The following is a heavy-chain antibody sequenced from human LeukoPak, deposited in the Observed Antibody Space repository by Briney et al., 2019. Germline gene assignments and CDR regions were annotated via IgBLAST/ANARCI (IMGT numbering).Heavy chain of an antibody. J-gene: IGHJ4*02. V-gene: IGHV1-69*05. CDR2: IIPIFGTA. D-gene: IGHD2-15*01. Sequence: SVKVSCKASGGTFSSYAISWVRQAPGQGLEWMGRIIPIFGTANYAQKFQGRVTITTDESTSTAYMELSSLRSEDTAVYYCARDGSFYCSGGSCYFDYWGQGTLVTVSS. CDR3: ARDGSFYCSGGSCYFDY. CDR1: GGTFSSYA.